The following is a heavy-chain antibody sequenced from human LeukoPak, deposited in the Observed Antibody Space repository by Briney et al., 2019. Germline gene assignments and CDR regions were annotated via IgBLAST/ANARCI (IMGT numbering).Heavy chain of an antibody. J-gene: IGHJ6*03. CDR2: IIPIFGTA. CDR1: GGTFSSYA. Sequence: SVKVSCKASGGTFSSYAISWVRQAPGQGLEWMGRIIPIFGTANYAQKFQGRVTITTDESTSTAYMELSSLRSDDTAVYYCARDLVVVVPAAIPYYYYYMDVWGKGTTVTVSS. CDR3: ARDLVVVVPAAIPYYYYYMDV. D-gene: IGHD2-2*01. V-gene: IGHV1-69*05.